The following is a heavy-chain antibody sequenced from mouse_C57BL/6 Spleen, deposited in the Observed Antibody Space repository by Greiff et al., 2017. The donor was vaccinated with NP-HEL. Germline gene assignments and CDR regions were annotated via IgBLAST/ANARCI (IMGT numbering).Heavy chain of an antibody. Sequence: QVHVKQSGAELARPGASVKMSCKASGYTFTSYTMHWVKQRPGQGLEWIGYINPSSGYTKYNQKFKDKATLTADKSSSTAYMQLSSLTSEDSAVYYCARDGSSRDYYAMDYWGQGTSVTVSS. CDR3: ARDGSSRDYYAMDY. CDR2: INPSSGYT. V-gene: IGHV1-4*01. CDR1: GYTFTSYT. D-gene: IGHD1-1*01. J-gene: IGHJ4*01.